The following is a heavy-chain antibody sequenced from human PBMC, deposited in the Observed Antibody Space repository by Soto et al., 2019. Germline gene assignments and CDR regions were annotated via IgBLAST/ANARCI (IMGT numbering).Heavy chain of an antibody. CDR3: ARERAVGIAVALNWFDP. D-gene: IGHD6-19*01. V-gene: IGHV3-48*02. Sequence: EVQLVESGGGLVQPGGSLRLSCAASGFTFSSYSMNWVRQAPGQGLEWVSYISSSSSTIYYADSVKGRFNISRDNAKNELYLQMNSLRDEDTAVYYCARERAVGIAVALNWFDPWGQGTVVTVSS. J-gene: IGHJ5*02. CDR2: ISSSSSTI. CDR1: GFTFSSYS.